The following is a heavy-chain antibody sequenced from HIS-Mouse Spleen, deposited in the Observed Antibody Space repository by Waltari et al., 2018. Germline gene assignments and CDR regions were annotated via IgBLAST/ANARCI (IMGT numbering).Heavy chain of an antibody. CDR3: ARDRLGRGPGYYYYGMDV. CDR1: GYTFTGYY. J-gene: IGHJ6*02. D-gene: IGHD7-27*01. Sequence: QVQLVQSGAEVKKPGASVKVSCKASGYTFTGYYMHWVRQAPGQGLEWMGVINPNSGGTNYAQKFQGRVTMTRDTSISTAYMELSRLRSDDTAVYYCARDRLGRGPGYYYYGMDVWGQGTTVTVSS. CDR2: INPNSGGT. V-gene: IGHV1-2*02.